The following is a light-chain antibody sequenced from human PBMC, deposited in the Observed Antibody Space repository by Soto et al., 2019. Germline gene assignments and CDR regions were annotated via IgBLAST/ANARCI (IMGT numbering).Light chain of an antibody. J-gene: IGLJ1*01. CDR3: SSYTPSSIYV. CDR1: SSDIGAYNY. V-gene: IGLV2-14*01. Sequence: QSALTQPASVSGSPGQSITISCTGTSSDIGAYNYVSWFQQHPGKAPKLMIYEVSNRPSGVSDRFSGSKSGNTASLTISGLQAEDEADYYCSSYTPSSIYVFGTGTKCAVL. CDR2: EVS.